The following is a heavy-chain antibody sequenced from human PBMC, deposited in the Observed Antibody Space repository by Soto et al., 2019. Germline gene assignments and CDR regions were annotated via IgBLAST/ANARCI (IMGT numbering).Heavy chain of an antibody. D-gene: IGHD4-17*01. CDR2: ISYDGSNK. V-gene: IGHV3-30-3*01. Sequence: QVQLVESGGGVVQPGRSLRLSCAASGFTFSSYAMHWVRQAPGKGLEWVAVISYDGSNKYYADSVKGRFTISRDNSKNTLYLQMNSLRAEDTAVYYCASGRVTTPLLDYYGMDVWGQGTTVTVSS. CDR1: GFTFSSYA. CDR3: ASGRVTTPLLDYYGMDV. J-gene: IGHJ6*02.